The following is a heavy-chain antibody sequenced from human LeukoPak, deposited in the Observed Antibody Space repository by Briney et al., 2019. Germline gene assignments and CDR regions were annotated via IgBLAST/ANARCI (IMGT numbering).Heavy chain of an antibody. J-gene: IGHJ3*02. V-gene: IGHV1-2*02. Sequence: GAAVKVSCKASGHTFTGYYMHWVRQAPGQGLEWMGWINPNGGGTNYAHKFQGRVTMTRDTSISTAYTELSRLRSDYTAVYYCARAMTTVSTSNAFDIWGQGTMVTVSS. CDR2: INPNGGGT. D-gene: IGHD4-17*01. CDR3: ARAMTTVSTSNAFDI. CDR1: GHTFTGYY.